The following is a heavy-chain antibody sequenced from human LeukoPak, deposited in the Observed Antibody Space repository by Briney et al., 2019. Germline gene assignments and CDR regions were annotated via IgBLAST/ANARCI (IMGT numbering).Heavy chain of an antibody. J-gene: IGHJ3*02. CDR2: IYYSGST. Sequence: SETLSLTCTVSGGSISSYYWSWIRRPPGKGLEWIGYIYYSGSTNYNPSLKSRVTISVDTSKNQFSLKLSSVTAADTAVYYCARGDILTGYYDAFDIWGQGTMVTVSS. CDR1: GGSISSYY. V-gene: IGHV4-59*01. CDR3: ARGDILTGYYDAFDI. D-gene: IGHD3-9*01.